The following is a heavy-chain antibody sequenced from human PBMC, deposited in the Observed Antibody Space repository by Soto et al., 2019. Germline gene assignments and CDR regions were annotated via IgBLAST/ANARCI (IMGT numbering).Heavy chain of an antibody. D-gene: IGHD1-7*01. J-gene: IGHJ6*03. CDR1: GFTFSRYG. V-gene: IGHV3-33*01. Sequence: QVQLVESGGGVVQPGRSLRLSCAASGFTFSRYGMHWVRQAPGKGLEWVAVIWYDGSNKYYEDFVKGRFTISRDNSKNTLYLQMNSLRAEDTAVYYCARDPTETNYYYYSMDVWGKGPRSPSP. CDR2: IWYDGSNK. CDR3: ARDPTETNYYYYSMDV.